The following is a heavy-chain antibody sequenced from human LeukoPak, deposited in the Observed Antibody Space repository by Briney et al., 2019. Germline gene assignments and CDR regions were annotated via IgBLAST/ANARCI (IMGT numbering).Heavy chain of an antibody. CDR3: ARDKAPYYFDY. Sequence: GGSLRLSCAASGFTFSSYSMNWVRQAPGKGLEWVSSISSSSSYIYYADSVKGRFTISRDNAKNSLYLQMNSLRAEDTAVYYCARDKAPYYFDYWGQGTLVTASS. J-gene: IGHJ4*02. CDR2: ISSSSSYI. V-gene: IGHV3-21*01. CDR1: GFTFSSYS.